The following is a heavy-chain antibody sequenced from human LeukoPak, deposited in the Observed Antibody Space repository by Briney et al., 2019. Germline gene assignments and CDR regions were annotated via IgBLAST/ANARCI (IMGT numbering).Heavy chain of an antibody. CDR2: ISGSSSII. Sequence: PGGSLRLSCVASGFPFSGYSMNWVRQAPGKGLEWVSFISGSSSIIDYADSVKGRFTISRDNGKNSLFLHMNSLRAEDTAVYYCARKNTTSTEDYWGQGNLVTVSS. D-gene: IGHD2/OR15-2a*01. CDR3: ARKNTTSTEDY. CDR1: GFPFSGYS. J-gene: IGHJ4*02. V-gene: IGHV3-48*01.